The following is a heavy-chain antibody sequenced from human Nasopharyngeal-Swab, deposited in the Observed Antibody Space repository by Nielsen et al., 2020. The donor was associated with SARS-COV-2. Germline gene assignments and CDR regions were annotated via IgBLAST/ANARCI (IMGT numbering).Heavy chain of an antibody. CDR1: GFTFSSYW. Sequence: GESLKISCAASGFTFSSYWMSWVRQAPGKGLEWVANIKQDGSEKYYVDSVKGRFTISRDNAKNSLYLQMNSLRAEDTAVYYCARDTVGATTHFDYWGQGTLVTVPS. CDR2: IKQDGSEK. J-gene: IGHJ4*02. D-gene: IGHD1-26*01. V-gene: IGHV3-7*03. CDR3: ARDTVGATTHFDY.